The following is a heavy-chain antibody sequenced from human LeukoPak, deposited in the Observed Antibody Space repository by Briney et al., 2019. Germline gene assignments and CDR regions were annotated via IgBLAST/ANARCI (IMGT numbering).Heavy chain of an antibody. J-gene: IGHJ4*02. CDR3: VKDLRSDFMGVLSRYLSY. CDR2: VSSNGGST. D-gene: IGHD2/OR15-2a*01. V-gene: IGHV3-64D*09. CDR1: GFTFSRCA. Sequence: GGSLKLYCSASGFTFSRCAMHWVRQAPGKGLQYVSAVSSNGGSTYFGDSVKGRFTSSRDNSKNTLYLQMSSLRAEDTAVYLCVKDLRSDFMGVLSRYLSYWGQGTLVTVSS.